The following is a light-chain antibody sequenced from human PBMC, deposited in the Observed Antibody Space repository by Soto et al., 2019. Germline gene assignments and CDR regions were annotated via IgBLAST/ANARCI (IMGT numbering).Light chain of an antibody. CDR1: QSISSY. V-gene: IGKV1-39*01. J-gene: IGKJ2*01. Sequence: DIQMTQSPSSLSASVGDRVTITCRGSQSISSYLNWYQQKPGKAPKLLIYAAYSLQSGVPSRFSSSGSGTDFTLTIISLQPEDFATYFCQHSYRAPYTLCQGTKLEIK. CDR3: QHSYRAPYT. CDR2: AAY.